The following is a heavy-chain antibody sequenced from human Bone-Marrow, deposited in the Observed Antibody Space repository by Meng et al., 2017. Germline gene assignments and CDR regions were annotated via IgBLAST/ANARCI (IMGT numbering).Heavy chain of an antibody. Sequence: QVLVVQSEGEVTKPGASVMVSCKASGYTFTSYDINWVRQATGQGLEWMGWMNPNSGNTGYAQKFQGRVTMTRNTSISTAYMELSSLRSEDTAVYYCARGPSGSYPLEYFQHWGQGTLVTVSS. CDR1: GYTFTSYD. V-gene: IGHV1-8*01. D-gene: IGHD1-26*01. CDR2: MNPNSGNT. J-gene: IGHJ1*01. CDR3: ARGPSGSYPLEYFQH.